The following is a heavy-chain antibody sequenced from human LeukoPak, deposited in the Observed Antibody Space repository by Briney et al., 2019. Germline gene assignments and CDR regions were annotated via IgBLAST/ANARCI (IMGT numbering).Heavy chain of an antibody. Sequence: GASVKVSCKASGYTFTSYDINWVRHATGQGLEWMGWMNPNSGNTGYAQKFQGRVTLTRNTSISTAYMELSSLRSEDTAVSYCARGGYCSGGSSSHLEFDYWGQGTLVTVSS. CDR3: ARGGYCSGGSSSHLEFDY. V-gene: IGHV1-8*01. CDR1: GYTFTSYD. J-gene: IGHJ4*02. D-gene: IGHD2-15*01. CDR2: MNPNSGNT.